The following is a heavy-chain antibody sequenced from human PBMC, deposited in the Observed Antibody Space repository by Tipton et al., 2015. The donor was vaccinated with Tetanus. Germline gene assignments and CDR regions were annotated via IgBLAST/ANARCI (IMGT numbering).Heavy chain of an antibody. Sequence: LRLSCTVSGGSINNGAYTWSWIRQSPGKGLEWIGYIFHTGGTYYNPSLKSRFTISVDGPKNQFSLNLKSETAADTAVYYCARSHGSCGLLWFDSWGHGTLVAVSS. J-gene: IGHJ5*01. D-gene: IGHD3-10*01. CDR2: IFHTGGT. CDR1: GGSINNGAYT. CDR3: ARSHGSCGLLWFDS. V-gene: IGHV4-30-2*06.